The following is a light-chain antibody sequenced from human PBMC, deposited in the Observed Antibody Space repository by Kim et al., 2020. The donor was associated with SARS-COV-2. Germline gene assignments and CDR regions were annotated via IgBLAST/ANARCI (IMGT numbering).Light chain of an antibody. CDR2: YDR. CDR3: QVWDSSSDHRV. J-gene: IGLJ3*02. V-gene: IGLV3-21*04. CDR1: NIGSKS. Sequence: SYELTQPPSVSVAPGKTARITCGGNNIGSKSVHWYQQKPGKAPVLVIHYDRDRPSGIPDRFSGSNSGNTDTLTISRVEAGDEADYYCQVWDSSSDHRVFGGGTKLAVL.